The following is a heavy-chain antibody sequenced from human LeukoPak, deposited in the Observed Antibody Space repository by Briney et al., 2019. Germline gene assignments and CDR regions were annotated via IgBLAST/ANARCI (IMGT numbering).Heavy chain of an antibody. D-gene: IGHD3-22*01. J-gene: IGHJ5*02. V-gene: IGHV3-23*01. CDR1: GFTLRSYA. CDR3: AKAGDSSGYHPTEFDP. CDR2: ISGSGGST. Sequence: GGSLRLSCAASGFTLRSYAMSWVRQAPGKGLEWVSAISGSGGSTYYADSVKGRFTISRDNSKNTLYLQMNSLRAEDTAVYYCAKAGDSSGYHPTEFDPWGQGTLVTVSS.